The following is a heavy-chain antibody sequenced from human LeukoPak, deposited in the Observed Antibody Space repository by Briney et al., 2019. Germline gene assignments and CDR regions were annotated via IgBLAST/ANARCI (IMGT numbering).Heavy chain of an antibody. D-gene: IGHD3-22*01. CDR2: ISAYNGNT. CDR3: ARDLGQYYDTSDNWFDP. CDR1: GYTFTSYG. J-gene: IGHJ5*02. Sequence: ASVKVSCKASGYTFTSYGISWVRQAPGQGLEWMGWISAYNGNTNYAQNLQDRVTMTTDASTSTVYMELRSLGSDDTAVYYCARDLGQYYDTSDNWFDPWGQGTLVTVSS. V-gene: IGHV1-18*01.